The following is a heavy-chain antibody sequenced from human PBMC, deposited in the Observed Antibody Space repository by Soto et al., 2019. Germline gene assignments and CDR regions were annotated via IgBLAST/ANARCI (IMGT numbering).Heavy chain of an antibody. CDR1: GFTFSSYA. J-gene: IGHJ6*02. CDR3: AREEDPSYGMDV. Sequence: PGGSLRLSCAASGFTFSSYAMHWVRQAPGKGLEWVAVISYDGSNKYYADSVKGRFTISRDNSKNTLYLQMNSLRAEDTAVYYCAREEDPSYGMDVWGQVPKATFSS. V-gene: IGHV3-30-3*01. CDR2: ISYDGSNK.